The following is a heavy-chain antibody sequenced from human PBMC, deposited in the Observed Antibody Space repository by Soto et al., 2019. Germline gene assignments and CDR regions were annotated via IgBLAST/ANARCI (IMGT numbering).Heavy chain of an antibody. D-gene: IGHD3-3*01. CDR1: GGSISSYY. Sequence: SETLSLTCTVSGGSISSYYWSWIRQPPGKGLEWIGYIYYSGSTNYNPSLKSRVTISVDTSKNQFSLKLSSVTAADTAVYYCARGSMYDFDYFDYWGQGTLVTVSS. CDR2: IYYSGST. CDR3: ARGSMYDFDYFDY. J-gene: IGHJ4*02. V-gene: IGHV4-59*01.